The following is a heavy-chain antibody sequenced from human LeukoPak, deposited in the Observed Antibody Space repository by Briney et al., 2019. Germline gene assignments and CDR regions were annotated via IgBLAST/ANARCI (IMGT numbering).Heavy chain of an antibody. J-gene: IGHJ5*02. Sequence: ASVKVSCKASGYTFTGYYMHWVRQAPGQGLEWMGWINPNSGGTNYAQKFQGRVTMTRDTSISTAYVELSRLRSDDTAVYYCARSIVVVTAIRLNWFDPWGQGTLVTVSS. V-gene: IGHV1-2*02. CDR2: INPNSGGT. CDR1: GYTFTGYY. D-gene: IGHD2-21*02. CDR3: ARSIVVVTAIRLNWFDP.